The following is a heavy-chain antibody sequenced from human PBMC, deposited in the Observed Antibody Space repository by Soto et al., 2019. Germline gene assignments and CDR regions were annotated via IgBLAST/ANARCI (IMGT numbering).Heavy chain of an antibody. CDR1: GFTFSSYG. CDR3: ATNGWFGELTAGYYYGMDV. D-gene: IGHD3-10*01. J-gene: IGHJ6*02. Sequence: QVQLVESGGGVVQPGRSLRLSCAASGFTFSSYGMHWVRQAPGKGLEGVAVISYDGSNKYYADSVKGRFTISRDKSKNTLYLQMNSLRAEDTAVYYCATNGWFGELTAGYYYGMDVWGQGTTVTVSS. V-gene: IGHV3-30*03. CDR2: ISYDGSNK.